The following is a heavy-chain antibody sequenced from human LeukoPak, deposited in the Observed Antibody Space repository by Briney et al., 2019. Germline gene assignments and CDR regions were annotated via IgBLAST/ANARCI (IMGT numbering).Heavy chain of an antibody. D-gene: IGHD5-18*01. CDR3: ASQQLWLENWFDP. J-gene: IGHJ5*02. CDR1: GYTFTSYY. Sequence: ASVKVSCKASGYTFTSYYIHWVRQAPGQGLEWMGLINPSGGSTIYAQKFQGRVTMTRDTSTSTVYMELSRLRSDDTAVYYCASQQLWLENWFDPWGEGNPGHRLL. V-gene: IGHV1-46*01. CDR2: INPSGGST.